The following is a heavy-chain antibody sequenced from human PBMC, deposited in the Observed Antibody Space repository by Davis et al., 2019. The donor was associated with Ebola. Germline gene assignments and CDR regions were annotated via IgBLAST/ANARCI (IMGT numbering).Heavy chain of an antibody. CDR2: ISSSGSTI. V-gene: IGHV3-11*01. CDR1: GFTFSDYY. CDR3: ARGPIAAAGFTYYYYGMDV. Sequence: PGGSLRLSCAASGFTFSDYYMSWIRQAPGKGLEWVSYISSSGSTIYYADSVKGRFTVSRDNAKNSLYLQMNSLRAEDTAVYYCARGPIAAAGFTYYYYGMDVWGQGTTVTVSS. D-gene: IGHD6-13*01. J-gene: IGHJ6*02.